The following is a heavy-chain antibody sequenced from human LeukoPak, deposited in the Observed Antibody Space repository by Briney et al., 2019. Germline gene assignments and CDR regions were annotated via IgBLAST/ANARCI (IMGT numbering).Heavy chain of an antibody. V-gene: IGHV3-33*03. CDR2: IWYDGSKE. CDR1: EIIFKDYG. D-gene: IGHD3-16*01. CDR3: AGVLREGGFDP. J-gene: IGHJ5*02. Sequence: GGSLRLSCVASEIIFKDYGMHWVRKAPGKGLEWVAVIWYDGSKEYYADSVKGRFSVSRDNSKNTLYLQMTSLRADDTAVYYCAGVLREGGFDPWGQGTWSPSRQ.